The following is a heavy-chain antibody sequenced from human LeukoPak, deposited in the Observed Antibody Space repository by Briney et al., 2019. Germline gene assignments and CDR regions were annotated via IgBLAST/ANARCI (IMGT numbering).Heavy chain of an antibody. Sequence: PSETPSLTCTVSGGSISSYYWSWIRQPPGKGLEWIGYIYYSGSTNYNPSLKSRVTISVDTSKNQFSLKLSSVTAADTAVYYCARVGYYGSGSLDVWGKGTTVTVSS. CDR2: IYYSGST. CDR1: GGSISSYY. CDR3: ARVGYYGSGSLDV. J-gene: IGHJ6*04. D-gene: IGHD3-10*01. V-gene: IGHV4-59*01.